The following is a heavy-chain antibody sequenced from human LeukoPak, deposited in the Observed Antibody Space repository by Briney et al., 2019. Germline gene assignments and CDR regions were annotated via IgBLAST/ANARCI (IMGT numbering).Heavy chain of an antibody. D-gene: IGHD3-22*01. CDR3: ARGTYDSSGFQDYFDY. V-gene: IGHV3-30-3*01. J-gene: IGHJ4*02. Sequence: GGSLRLSCAASGFTFSSYAMHWVRQAPAKGLEWVAVISYDGSNKYCADSVKGRFTISRDNSKNTLYLQMNSLRAEDTAVYFCARGTYDSSGFQDYFDYWGQGTLVTVSS. CDR2: ISYDGSNK. CDR1: GFTFSSYA.